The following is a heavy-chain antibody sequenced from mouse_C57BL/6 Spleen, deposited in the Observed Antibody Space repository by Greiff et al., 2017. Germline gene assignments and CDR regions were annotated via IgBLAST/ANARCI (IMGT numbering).Heavy chain of an antibody. CDR2: ISSGSSTI. CDR3: ARTAMGSTSVVARAMDY. J-gene: IGHJ4*01. D-gene: IGHD1-1*01. CDR1: GFTFSDYG. V-gene: IGHV5-17*01. Sequence: EVQLQESGGGLVKPGGSLKLSCAASGFTFSDYGMHWVRQAPEKGLEWVAYISSGSSTIYYADTVKGRFTISRDNAKNTLFLQMTSLRSEDTAMYNCARTAMGSTSVVARAMDYWGQGTSVTVSS.